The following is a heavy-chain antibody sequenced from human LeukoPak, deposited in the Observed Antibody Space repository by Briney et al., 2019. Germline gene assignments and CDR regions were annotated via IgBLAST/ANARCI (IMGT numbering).Heavy chain of an antibody. J-gene: IGHJ4*02. CDR1: GLTFSSYR. Sequence: GGPLRPPCAALGLTFSSYRLNWVRKAPGKGLEWVSYISSSSSTIYYADSVKGRFTISRDNAKNSLYLQMNSLRAEDTAVYYCARAYYYDSAFDYWGQGTLVTVSS. CDR3: ARAYYYDSAFDY. V-gene: IGHV3-48*04. D-gene: IGHD3-22*01. CDR2: ISSSSSTI.